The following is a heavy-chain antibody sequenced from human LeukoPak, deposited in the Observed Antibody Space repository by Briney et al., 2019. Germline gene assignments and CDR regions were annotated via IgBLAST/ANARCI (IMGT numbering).Heavy chain of an antibody. D-gene: IGHD4-23*01. CDR1: GFTFSSYE. Sequence: GGSLRLSCAASGFTFSSYEMHWVRQAPGKGLEWVSYISSSDSIMYYADSVKGRFTISRDNAKNSLYLQMNSLRAEDTAVYYCARDYGGSSPFDYWGQGALVTVSS. V-gene: IGHV3-48*03. CDR2: ISSSDSIM. J-gene: IGHJ4*02. CDR3: ARDYGGSSPFDY.